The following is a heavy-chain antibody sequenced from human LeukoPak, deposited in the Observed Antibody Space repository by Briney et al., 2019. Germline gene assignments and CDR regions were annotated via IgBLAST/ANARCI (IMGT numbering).Heavy chain of an antibody. CDR2: ISSSSSYV. J-gene: IGHJ6*03. CDR3: ARDGRARFGETFYYYYYYMDV. V-gene: IGHV3-21*01. CDR1: GFTFGSYS. Sequence: GGSLRLSCAASGFTFGSYSMNWVRQAPGKGLERVSSISSSSSYVYYADSVKGRFTISRDNAKNSLYLQMNSLRAEDTAVYYCARDGRARFGETFYYYYYYMDVWGKGTTVTVSS. D-gene: IGHD3-10*01.